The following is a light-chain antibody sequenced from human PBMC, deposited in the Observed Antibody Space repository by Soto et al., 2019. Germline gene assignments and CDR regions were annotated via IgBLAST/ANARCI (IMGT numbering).Light chain of an antibody. CDR2: GAS. J-gene: IGKJ2*01. CDR3: QHSYSNPYT. Sequence: DIQMTQSPSSLSASVGDRVTITCRASQSITTYLNWYQQKPEKAPELLIYGASSLQSGVPSRFSGSASGAHFTLTISSLQPEDFAIYYCQHSYSNPYTFGQGTKLEIK. CDR1: QSITTY. V-gene: IGKV1-39*01.